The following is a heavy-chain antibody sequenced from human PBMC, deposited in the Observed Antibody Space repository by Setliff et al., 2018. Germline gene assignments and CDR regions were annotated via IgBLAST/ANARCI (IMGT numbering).Heavy chain of an antibody. J-gene: IGHJ4*02. D-gene: IGHD1-26*01. Sequence: ASVKVSCKASGYTFTSYGISRVRQAPGQGLEWMGWISGYNGNTNYAQNFQGRVTMTTDTSTSTAYMELRSLRSDDTAVYYCARDPLYSGSYGPEFYFDYWGQGTLVTVSS. CDR1: GYTFTSYG. CDR2: ISGYNGNT. V-gene: IGHV1-18*01. CDR3: ARDPLYSGSYGPEFYFDY.